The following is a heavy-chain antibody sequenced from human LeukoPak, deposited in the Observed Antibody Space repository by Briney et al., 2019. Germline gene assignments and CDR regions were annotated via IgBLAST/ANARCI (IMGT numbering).Heavy chain of an antibody. CDR3: ARESAGTARAFDI. D-gene: IGHD6-19*01. CDR1: GFTFSIHA. CDR2: IAASGGST. Sequence: PGGSLRLSCAASGFTFSIHAMSWVRQSPGKGLEWVSTIAASGGSTYYADSVKGRFTISRDNSKNTLYLQMNSLRAEDTAVYYCARESAGTARAFDIWGQGTMVTVSS. J-gene: IGHJ3*02. V-gene: IGHV3-23*01.